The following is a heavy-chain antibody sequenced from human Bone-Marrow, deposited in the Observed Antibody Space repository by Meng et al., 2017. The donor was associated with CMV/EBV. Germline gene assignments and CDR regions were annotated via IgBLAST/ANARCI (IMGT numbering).Heavy chain of an antibody. CDR3: ARKLSAAGYCSSTSCYLGWFDP. D-gene: IGHD2-2*01. J-gene: IGHJ5*02. Sequence: ETLSLTCTVSGYSISSGYYWGWIRQPPGKGLEWIGSIYHSGSTYYNPSLKSRVTISVDTSKNQFSLKLSSVTAADTAVYYCARKLSAAGYCSSTSCYLGWFDPWGQRTLVAASS. CDR1: GYSISSGYY. V-gene: IGHV4-38-2*02. CDR2: IYHSGST.